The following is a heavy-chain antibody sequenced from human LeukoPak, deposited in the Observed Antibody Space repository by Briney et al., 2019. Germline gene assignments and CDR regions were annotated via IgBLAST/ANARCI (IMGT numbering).Heavy chain of an antibody. CDR1: GFTFSNYG. Sequence: QPGGSLRLSCEAFGFTFSNYGMNWDRQAPGKGLEWVSYIRPTDGTTHYTDAVEGRFTISRDNVKNSLSLQMTSLRVDDSAIYYCVRGQTSLDNWFDPWGQGTLVIVSS. CDR2: IRPTDGTT. J-gene: IGHJ5*02. V-gene: IGHV3-48*01. CDR3: VRGQTSLDNWFDP.